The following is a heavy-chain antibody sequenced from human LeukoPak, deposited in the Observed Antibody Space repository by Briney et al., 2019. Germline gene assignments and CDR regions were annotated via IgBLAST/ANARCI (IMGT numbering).Heavy chain of an antibody. V-gene: IGHV4-39*01. CDR2: IYYSGST. J-gene: IGHJ5*02. Sequence: SETLSLTCTVSGGSISSSGYYWGWVRQPPGKGLEWVGSIYYSGSTYYNPSLKSRVTISADTSKNQFSPKLSSVTAADTAVYYCARCQWLPRPNWFDPWGQGTLVTVSS. D-gene: IGHD6-19*01. CDR3: ARCQWLPRPNWFDP. CDR1: GGSISSSGYY.